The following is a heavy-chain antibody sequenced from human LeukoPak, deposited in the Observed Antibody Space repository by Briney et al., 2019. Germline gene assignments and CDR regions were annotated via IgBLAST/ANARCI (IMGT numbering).Heavy chain of an antibody. CDR3: ARDLGCSGTSCSSQAFDI. D-gene: IGHD2-2*01. V-gene: IGHV1-2*02. Sequence: ASVKVSCKASGYTFTAYYIHWVRQAPGQGLEWMGSINPNNGDTHYAQKFQGRVTMTRDTSISTAYMELSRLTSDDTPLHYCARDLGCSGTSCSSQAFDIWGQGTMVTVSS. J-gene: IGHJ3*02. CDR1: GYTFTAYY. CDR2: INPNNGDT.